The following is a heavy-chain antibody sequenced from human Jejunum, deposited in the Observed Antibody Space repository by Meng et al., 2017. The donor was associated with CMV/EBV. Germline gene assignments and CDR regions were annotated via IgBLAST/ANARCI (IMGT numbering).Heavy chain of an antibody. CDR1: GGFINNYY. CDR2: FYSSDTY. CDR3: ARGPGASTREGFDY. D-gene: IGHD1-26*01. V-gene: IGHV4-4*07. Sequence: QLQAPGPGLLKPSETLSLTCTVSGGFINNYYWSWIRQSAGKGLEWIGRFYSSDTYNYHPSLNSRVTMSLDTSKNQFSLNLRSVTAADTAIYYCARGPGASTREGFDYWGLGTLVTVSS. J-gene: IGHJ4*02.